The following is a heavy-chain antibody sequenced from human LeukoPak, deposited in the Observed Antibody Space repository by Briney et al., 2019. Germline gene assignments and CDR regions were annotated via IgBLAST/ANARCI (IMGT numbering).Heavy chain of an antibody. V-gene: IGHV3-48*03. Sequence: AGGSLRLSCAASGFTFSSYEMNWVRQAPGKGLEWVSYISSSGSTIYYADSVKGRFTISRDNAKNSLYLQMNSLRAEDTAMYYCAKGSQYQLLSDYWGQGTLVTVSS. D-gene: IGHD2-2*01. J-gene: IGHJ4*02. CDR1: GFTFSSYE. CDR2: ISSSGSTI. CDR3: AKGSQYQLLSDY.